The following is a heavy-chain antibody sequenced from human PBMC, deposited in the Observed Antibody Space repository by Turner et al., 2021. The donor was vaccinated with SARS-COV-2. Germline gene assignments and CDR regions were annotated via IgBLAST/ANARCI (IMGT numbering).Heavy chain of an antibody. Sequence: QVQLGQSGAEVKKPGASGKVTCKVSGYTLIELSMHWVRQAPGKGLEWMGGFDPEDGETIYAQKFQGRVTMTEDTSTDTAYMELSSLRSEDTAVYYCATAPANYYDSSGSKGFYYYYYGMDVWGQGTTVTVSS. J-gene: IGHJ6*02. CDR2: FDPEDGET. CDR1: GYTLIELS. D-gene: IGHD3-22*01. V-gene: IGHV1-24*01. CDR3: ATAPANYYDSSGSKGFYYYYYGMDV.